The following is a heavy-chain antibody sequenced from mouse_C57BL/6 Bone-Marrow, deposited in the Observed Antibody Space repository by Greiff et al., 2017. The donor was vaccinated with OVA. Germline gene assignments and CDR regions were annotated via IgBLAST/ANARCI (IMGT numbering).Heavy chain of an antibody. D-gene: IGHD3-2*02. CDR2: FYPGSGSI. CDR1: GYTFTEYT. CDR3: ARKRGSSVFAY. Sequence: QVQLKQSGAELVKPGASVKLSCKASGYTFTEYTIHWVKQRSGQGLEWIGWFYPGSGSIKYNEKFKSKATLTVDKSSSTAYMQLSSLTSEDSAVYYCARKRGSSVFAYWGQGTLVTVSA. J-gene: IGHJ3*01. V-gene: IGHV1-62-2*01.